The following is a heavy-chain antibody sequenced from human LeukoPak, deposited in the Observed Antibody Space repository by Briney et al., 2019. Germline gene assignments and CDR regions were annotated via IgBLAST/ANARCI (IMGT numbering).Heavy chain of an antibody. Sequence: GGSLRFSCVASGFTFSDHSMNWVRHAPGKGLEWISYISRSRDIIFYADSVKGRFTISRDNAKNSLFLQMNSLGDEDTAVYYCATDLIAVTEVYWGQGNLVTVSS. D-gene: IGHD6-19*01. V-gene: IGHV3-48*02. CDR2: ISRSRDII. J-gene: IGHJ4*02. CDR3: ATDLIAVTEVY. CDR1: GFTFSDHS.